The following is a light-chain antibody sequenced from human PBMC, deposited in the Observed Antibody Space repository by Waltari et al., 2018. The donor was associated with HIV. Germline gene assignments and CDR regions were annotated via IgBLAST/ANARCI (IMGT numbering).Light chain of an antibody. Sequence: DIQMTQSPSSLSASVGDRVNITCRASQSIGVYLNWYRQKQGKAPELLIYAASNLQSGLPSRFSGSGSGTDFTLTISSLQPEDFATYFCQQSYSSPLTFGPGTKVDIK. CDR3: QQSYSSPLT. CDR1: QSIGVY. CDR2: AAS. V-gene: IGKV1-39*01. J-gene: IGKJ3*01.